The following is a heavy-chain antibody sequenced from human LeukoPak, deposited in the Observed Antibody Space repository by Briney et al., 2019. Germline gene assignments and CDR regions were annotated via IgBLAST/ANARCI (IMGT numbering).Heavy chain of an antibody. D-gene: IGHD3-22*01. CDR2: IPYDESDK. CDR1: GFTFGGYG. J-gene: IGHJ3*01. CDR3: SAGEGYYDSSDYYSAWAFNV. V-gene: IGHV3-30*02. Sequence: GGSLRLSCAASGFTFGGYGIHWVRQGPGKGLEWVAFIPYDESDKYYADSVKGRFTISRDNSKNTLYLQMNSLRPEDTAVYYCSAGEGYYDSSDYYSAWAFNVWGQGTMVTVSS.